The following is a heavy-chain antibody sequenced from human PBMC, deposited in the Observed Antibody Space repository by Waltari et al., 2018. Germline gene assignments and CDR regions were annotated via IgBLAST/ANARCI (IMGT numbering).Heavy chain of an antibody. CDR2: ISSSGSTI. V-gene: IGHV3-48*03. CDR1: GFTFSSYE. J-gene: IGHJ4*02. CDR3: AREQTGGSCGDY. Sequence: EVQLVESGGGLVQPGGSLRLSCAASGFTFSSYEMNWFRQAPGKGLEWVSYISSSGSTIYYADSVKGRFTISRDNAKNSLYLQMNSLRAEDTAVYYCAREQTGGSCGDYWGQGTLVTVSS. D-gene: IGHD2-15*01.